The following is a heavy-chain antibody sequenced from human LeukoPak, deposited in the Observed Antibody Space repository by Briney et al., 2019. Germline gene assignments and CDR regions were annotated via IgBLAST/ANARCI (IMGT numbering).Heavy chain of an antibody. J-gene: IGHJ4*02. Sequence: GGSLRLSCAASGFTFSSYAMSWVRQAPGKGLEWVSGISGSGGSTYYVDSVKGRFTISRDNSKNTLYLQMNSLRAEDTAVYYCAKGAGWFGELLRGDSFDYWGQGTLVTVSS. V-gene: IGHV3-23*01. D-gene: IGHD3-10*01. CDR1: GFTFSSYA. CDR2: ISGSGGST. CDR3: AKGAGWFGELLRGDSFDY.